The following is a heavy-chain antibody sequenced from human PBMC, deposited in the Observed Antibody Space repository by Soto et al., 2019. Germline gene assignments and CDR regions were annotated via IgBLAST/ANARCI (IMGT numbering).Heavy chain of an antibody. Sequence: KPSETLSLTCAVSGGSISSANWWTWVRQPPGKGLEWIGEIYHGGSTSYNPSPKSRVTLSLDKFKNHFSLNLTSVTAADTAVYYCARLSFSYGVDVWGQGTTVTVSS. CDR3: ARLSFSYGVDV. V-gene: IGHV4-4*02. CDR2: IYHGGST. J-gene: IGHJ6*02. CDR1: GGSISSANW.